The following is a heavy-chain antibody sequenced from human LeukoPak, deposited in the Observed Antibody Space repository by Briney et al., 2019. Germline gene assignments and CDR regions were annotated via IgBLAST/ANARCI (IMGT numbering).Heavy chain of an antibody. V-gene: IGHV4-39*07. CDR3: AREEGITMVRGVIIYWFDP. CDR2: IYYSGST. CDR1: GGSISSSSYY. J-gene: IGHJ5*02. Sequence: PSETLSLTCTVSGGSISSSSYYWGWIRQPPGKGLEWIGSIYYSGSTYYNPSLKSRVTISVDTSKNQFSLKLSSVTAADTAVYYCAREEGITMVRGVIIYWFDPWGQGTLVTVSS. D-gene: IGHD3-10*01.